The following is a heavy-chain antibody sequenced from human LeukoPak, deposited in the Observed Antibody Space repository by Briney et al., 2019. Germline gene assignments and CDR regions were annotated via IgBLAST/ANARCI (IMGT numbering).Heavy chain of an antibody. V-gene: IGHV3-9*03. J-gene: IGHJ4*02. CDR1: GFTFDDYA. D-gene: IGHD3-3*01. CDR2: ISWNRVSI. CDR3: AKDMSNDFWSGFPFDY. Sequence: GRSLRLSCAASGFTFDDYAMHWVRQAPGKGLGGVSGISWNRVSIGYDDSVKGRFTISRDNAKNCLYLQMNSLRAEDMALYYCAKDMSNDFWSGFPFDYWGQGTLVTVSS.